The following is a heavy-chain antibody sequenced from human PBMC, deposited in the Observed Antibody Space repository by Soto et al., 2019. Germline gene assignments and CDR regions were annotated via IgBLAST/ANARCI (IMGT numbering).Heavy chain of an antibody. CDR3: AKPSAYGDFAGSFDS. D-gene: IGHD4-17*01. J-gene: IGHJ4*02. Sequence: EVHLLESGGGLVQRGGSLRLSCVASGFTFNNYAMNWVRQAPGKGLEWVSNIGGRGGNTFYADSMRGRFTISRDNSKNTVYLQMNNLRVEDSATYYCAKPSAYGDFAGSFDSWGQGTLGTVSP. V-gene: IGHV3-23*01. CDR1: GFTFNNYA. CDR2: IGGRGGNT.